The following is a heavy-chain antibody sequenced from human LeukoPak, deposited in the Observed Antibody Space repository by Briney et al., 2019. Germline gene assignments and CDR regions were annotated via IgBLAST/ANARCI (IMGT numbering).Heavy chain of an antibody. CDR3: ARDNVLLWFGELLSDYGMDV. V-gene: IGHV4-4*07. CDR2: IYTSGST. Sequence: PSQTLSLTCTVAGGSLSSYYWSWIRQPAGNGLEWIGRIYTSGSTNYNPSLKSRVTISVDTSKNQFSLKLSSVTAADTAVYYCARDNVLLWFGELLSDYGMDVWGQGTTVTVSS. D-gene: IGHD3-10*01. CDR1: GGSLSSYY. J-gene: IGHJ6*02.